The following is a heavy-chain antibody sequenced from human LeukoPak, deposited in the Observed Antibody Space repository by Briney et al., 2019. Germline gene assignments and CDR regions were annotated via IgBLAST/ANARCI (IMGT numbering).Heavy chain of an antibody. Sequence: SETLSLTCTVSGGSISSYYWSWIRQPRGKGLEWIGCIYYSGSTNYNPSLKSRVTISVDTSKNQLSLKLGSVTAADTAVYYCARDRALGTTGEYYYGMDVWGQGTTVTVSS. CDR2: IYYSGST. V-gene: IGHV4-59*01. CDR1: GGSISSYY. D-gene: IGHD1-1*01. J-gene: IGHJ6*02. CDR3: ARDRALGTTGEYYYGMDV.